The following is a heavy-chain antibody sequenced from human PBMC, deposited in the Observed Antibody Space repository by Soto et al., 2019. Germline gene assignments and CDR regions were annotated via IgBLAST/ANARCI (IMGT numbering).Heavy chain of an antibody. CDR1: GFTFSDYA. Sequence: EVQLLETGGGLVQSVGSLSLSCVDSGFTFSDYAMNWVRQAPGESLEWVAGITGNGATTYYVDSVKGRFTITRDNSRDMLYLQVNSLRAEDTAAYYCARRDYPDSRGFAPLFHLWGQGTLVTVSS. CDR3: ARRDYPDSRGFAPLFHL. V-gene: IGHV3-23*01. CDR2: ITGNGATT. J-gene: IGHJ1*01. D-gene: IGHD3-22*01.